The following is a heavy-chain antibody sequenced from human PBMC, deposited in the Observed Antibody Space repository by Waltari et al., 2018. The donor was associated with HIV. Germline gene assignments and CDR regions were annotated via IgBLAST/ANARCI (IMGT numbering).Heavy chain of an antibody. CDR3: ARQGGPGVVPAAIYYFDY. Sequence: QLKLQESGPGLVKPSETLSLTCTVSGGSISSSSYYWGWIRQPPGKGLEWIGSIYYSGSTYYNPSLKSRVTISVDTSKNQFSLKLSSVTAADTAVYYCARQGGPGVVPAAIYYFDYWGQGTLVTVSS. CDR1: GGSISSSSYY. D-gene: IGHD2-2*01. CDR2: IYYSGST. V-gene: IGHV4-39*01. J-gene: IGHJ4*02.